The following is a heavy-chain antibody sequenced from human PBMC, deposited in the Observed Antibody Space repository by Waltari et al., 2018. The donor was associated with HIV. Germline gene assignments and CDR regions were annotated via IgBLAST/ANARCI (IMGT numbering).Heavy chain of an antibody. J-gene: IGHJ3*02. CDR1: RYNVTSYR. D-gene: IGHD3-22*01. V-gene: IGHV5-51*03. CDR2: IYTCDSDK. CDR3: ARLFYYDTTGYINNAFDI. Sequence: QPVQSGAEAATPGESLKISCTASRYNVTSYRIRSLPQTSRERLELMGIIYTCDSDKRYNPSFEGQITISADQSLATAYLEWSNLNASDAAIYYCARLFYYDTTGYINNAFDIWGQGTVVTVS.